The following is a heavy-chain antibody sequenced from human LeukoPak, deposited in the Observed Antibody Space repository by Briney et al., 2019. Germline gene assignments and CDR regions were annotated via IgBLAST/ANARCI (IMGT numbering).Heavy chain of an antibody. V-gene: IGHV4-59*13. Sequence: PSETLSLTCTVSGGSISSYWSWIRRSPGKGLEWIGYIYFTGTTNYNPSLKSRLTISIDTSRNQFSLKLSSATAADTAIYYCVNGGSYLTNWGQGILVTVSS. D-gene: IGHD3-10*01. CDR1: GGSISSY. CDR3: VNGGSYLTN. J-gene: IGHJ4*02. CDR2: IYFTGTT.